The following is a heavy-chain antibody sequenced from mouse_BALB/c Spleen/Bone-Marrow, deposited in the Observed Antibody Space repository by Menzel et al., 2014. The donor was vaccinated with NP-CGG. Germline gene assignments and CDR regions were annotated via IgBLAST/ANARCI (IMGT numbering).Heavy chain of an antibody. CDR1: GFTFTDYY. Sequence: EVMLVESGGGLVQPGGSLRPSCTTSGFTFTDYYMSWVRQPPGKALEWLAFIRNKAYGYTTEYSASVRGRFTISRDNSRSILYLQMNTLRAEDSATYYCARFPMDYWGQGTSVTVSS. J-gene: IGHJ4*01. CDR3: ARFPMDY. CDR2: IRNKAYGYTT. V-gene: IGHV7-3*02.